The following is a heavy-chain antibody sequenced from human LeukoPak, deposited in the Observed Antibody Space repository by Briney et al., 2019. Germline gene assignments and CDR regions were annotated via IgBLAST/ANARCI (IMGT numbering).Heavy chain of an antibody. Sequence: PSETLSLTCTVSGDSIGSHYWSWVRQAPGKGLEYVGDISYTGSTNYSPSLKSRVTMSIDTYKHQFLLKLTSLSAADTALYCCSRGADILTAVSPKWFDPWGQGTLVTISS. V-gene: IGHV4-59*11. CDR3: SRGADILTAVSPKWFDP. CDR2: ISYTGST. D-gene: IGHD3-9*01. J-gene: IGHJ5*02. CDR1: GDSIGSHY.